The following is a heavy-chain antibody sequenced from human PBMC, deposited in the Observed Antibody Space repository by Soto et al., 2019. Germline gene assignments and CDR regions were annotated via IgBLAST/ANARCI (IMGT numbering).Heavy chain of an antibody. CDR2: IIPIFGTA. V-gene: IGHV1-69*13. Sequence: EASVKVSYKAAGGTFSSYAISWVRQAPGQGLEWMGGIIPIFGTANYAQKFQGRVTITADESTSTAYMELSSLRSEDTAVYYCARGGGVKGPWGQGTLVTVSS. CDR3: ARGGGVKGP. J-gene: IGHJ5*02. D-gene: IGHD3-16*01. CDR1: GGTFSSYA.